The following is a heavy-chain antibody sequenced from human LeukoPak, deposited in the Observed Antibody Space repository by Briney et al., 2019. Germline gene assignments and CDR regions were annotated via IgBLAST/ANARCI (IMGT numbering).Heavy chain of an antibody. D-gene: IGHD2-15*01. V-gene: IGHV3-30*18. CDR3: AKVRSTGWSHDY. Sequence: PGGSLRLSCAASGFTFSSYGMHWVRQAPGKGLEWVAVISYDGSNKYYAGSVKGRFTISRDNSKNTLYLQMNSLRAEDTAVYYCAKVRSTGWSHDYWGQGTLVTVSS. CDR2: ISYDGSNK. CDR1: GFTFSSYG. J-gene: IGHJ4*02.